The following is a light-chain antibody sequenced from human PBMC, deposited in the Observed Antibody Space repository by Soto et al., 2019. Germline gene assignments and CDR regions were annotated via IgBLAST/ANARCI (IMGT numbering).Light chain of an antibody. V-gene: IGKV3D-7*01. J-gene: IGKJ2*01. CDR3: QQDYKLPYT. Sequence: EIVMTQSPATLSLSPGERATLSCRASQSVSSSYLSWYQQKPGQAPRLLIYGTSTGATGIPARFSGSGSGTDFTLTISSLQPEDFAVYYCQQDYKLPYTFGQGTKLEIK. CDR2: GTS. CDR1: QSVSSSY.